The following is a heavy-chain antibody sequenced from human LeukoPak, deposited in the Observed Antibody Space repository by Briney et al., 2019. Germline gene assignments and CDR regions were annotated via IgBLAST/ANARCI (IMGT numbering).Heavy chain of an antibody. V-gene: IGHV3-30-3*01. J-gene: IGHJ4*02. Sequence: TGRSLRLSCAASGFTFSSYAMHWVRQAPGKGLEWVAVISYDGSNKYYADSVKGRFTISRDNSKNTLYLQMNSLRAEDTAVYYCARDPYYYGSGPYDYWGQGTLVTVSS. CDR2: ISYDGSNK. CDR3: ARDPYYYGSGPYDY. CDR1: GFTFSSYA. D-gene: IGHD3-10*01.